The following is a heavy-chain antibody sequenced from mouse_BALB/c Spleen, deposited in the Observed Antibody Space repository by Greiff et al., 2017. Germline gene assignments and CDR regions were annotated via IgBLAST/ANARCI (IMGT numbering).Heavy chain of an antibody. CDR3: ARLGAEYYFDY. J-gene: IGHJ2*01. Sequence: QVQLQQPGAELVKPGASVKLSCKASGYTFTSYWMHWVKQRPGQGLEWIGEINPSNGRTNYNEKFKSKATLTVDKSSSTAYMQLSSLTSEDSAVYYCARLGAEYYFDYWGQGTTRTVAS. CDR1: GYTFTSYW. D-gene: IGHD3-3*01. V-gene: IGHV1S81*02. CDR2: INPSNGRT.